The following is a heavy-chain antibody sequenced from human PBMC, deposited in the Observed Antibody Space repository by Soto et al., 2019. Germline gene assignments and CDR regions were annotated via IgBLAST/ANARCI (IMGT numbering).Heavy chain of an antibody. Sequence: QVQLVQSGAEVKNPGASVKVSCKASGYTFTRYGIGWARQAPGQGLEWMGWINTYNGNTNYAQNVQGRVTLTTDTSTSTAYMELRSLRXXDTAIYYCAMVDVYVTPSPQDVWGQGTTVIVSS. D-gene: IGHD3-16*01. CDR3: AMVDVYVTPSPQDV. V-gene: IGHV1-18*01. CDR2: INTYNGNT. J-gene: IGHJ6*02. CDR1: GYTFTRYG.